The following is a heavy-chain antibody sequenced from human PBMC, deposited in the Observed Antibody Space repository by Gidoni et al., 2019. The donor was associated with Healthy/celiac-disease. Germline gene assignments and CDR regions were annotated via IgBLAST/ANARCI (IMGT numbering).Heavy chain of an antibody. V-gene: IGHV3-21*01. CDR2: ISSSSSYI. CDR1: GFTFSSDS. D-gene: IGHD3-10*01. J-gene: IGHJ4*02. CDR3: ARDQLWFGGVIIPFDY. Sequence: EAQLVESGGGLVKPGGSLRLACAASGFTFSSDSMNWVRQAPGKGLEWVSSISSSSSYIYYADSVKGRFTISRDNAKNSLYLQMNSLRAEDTAVYYCARDQLWFGGVIIPFDYWGQGTLVTVSS.